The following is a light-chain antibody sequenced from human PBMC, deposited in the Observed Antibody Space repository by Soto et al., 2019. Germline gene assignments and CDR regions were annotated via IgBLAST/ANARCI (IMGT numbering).Light chain of an antibody. CDR1: QSVSSN. Sequence: EIVMTQSPATLSVSPGERATLSCRASQSVSSNVAWYQQKPGQAPRLLIYGAYTRAAGVPARFSGSGSGTEFTLTISRLEPEDFAVYYCQQYNNWPPWTFGQGTKVDIK. V-gene: IGKV3-15*01. CDR2: GAY. CDR3: QQYNNWPPWT. J-gene: IGKJ1*01.